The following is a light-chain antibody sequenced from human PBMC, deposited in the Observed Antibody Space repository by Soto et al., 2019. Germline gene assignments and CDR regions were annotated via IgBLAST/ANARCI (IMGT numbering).Light chain of an antibody. CDR1: QSVSSSY. Sequence: EMVLTQSPGTLSLSPGERATLSCRASQSVSSSYLAWYQQKPGQAPRLLIYGASSRATGIPDRFSGSGSGTDFTLTISRLEPEDFAVYYCQQYGSSPPVTFGQGTKVDNK. CDR3: QQYGSSPPVT. J-gene: IGKJ1*01. V-gene: IGKV3-20*01. CDR2: GAS.